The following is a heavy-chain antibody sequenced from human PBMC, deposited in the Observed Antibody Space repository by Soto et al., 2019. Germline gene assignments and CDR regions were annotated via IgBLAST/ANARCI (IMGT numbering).Heavy chain of an antibody. J-gene: IGHJ6*02. CDR3: ARRSPLSLGQWLSTYYYYGMDV. CDR1: GYAFTSYG. D-gene: IGHD6-19*01. Sequence: ASVKVSCKASGYAFTSYGISWVRQAPGQGLEWMGWISAYNGNTNYAQKLQGRVTMTTDTSTSTAYMELRSPRSDDTAVYYCARRSPLSLGQWLSTYYYYGMDVWGQGTTVTVSS. CDR2: ISAYNGNT. V-gene: IGHV1-18*01.